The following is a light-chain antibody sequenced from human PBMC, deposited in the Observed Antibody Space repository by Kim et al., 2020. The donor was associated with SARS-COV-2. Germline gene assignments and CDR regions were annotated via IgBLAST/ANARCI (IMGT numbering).Light chain of an antibody. Sequence: QSALTQPASVSGSPGQSITISCTGTSSDVGGYNYVSWYQQHPGKAPKLMISEVSNRPSGVSNRFSGSKSGNSASLTISGLQAEDDADYYCSSYTRSSSRVFGGGTQLTVL. V-gene: IGLV2-14*01. CDR3: SSYTRSSSRV. CDR1: SSDVGGYNY. J-gene: IGLJ3*02. CDR2: EVS.